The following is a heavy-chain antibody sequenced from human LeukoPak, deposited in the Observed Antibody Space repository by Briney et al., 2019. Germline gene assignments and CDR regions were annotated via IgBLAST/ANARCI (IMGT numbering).Heavy chain of an antibody. CDR2: IYHSGST. J-gene: IGHJ4*02. V-gene: IGHV4-59*12. CDR1: GGSISSYY. CDR3: ARGIRSSYSSGWYFDY. Sequence: PSETLSLTCTVSGGSISSYYWSWIRQPPGKGLEWIGYIYHSGSTYYNPSLKSRVTISVDRSKNQFSLKLSSVTAADTAVYYCARGIRSSYSSGWYFDYWGQGTLVTVSS. D-gene: IGHD6-19*01.